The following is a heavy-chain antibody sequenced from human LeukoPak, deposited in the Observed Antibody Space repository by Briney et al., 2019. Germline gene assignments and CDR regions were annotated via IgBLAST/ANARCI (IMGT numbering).Heavy chain of an antibody. CDR3: ASLQARIVGATTGYYYMDV. Sequence: SVKVSCKASGGTFSSYAISWVRQAPGQGLEWMGGIIPIFGTANYAQKFQGRVTITADESTSTAYMELSSLRSEDTAVYYCASLQARIVGATTGYYYMDVWGKGTTVTVSS. CDR1: GGTFSSYA. CDR2: IIPIFGTA. V-gene: IGHV1-69*13. J-gene: IGHJ6*03. D-gene: IGHD1-26*01.